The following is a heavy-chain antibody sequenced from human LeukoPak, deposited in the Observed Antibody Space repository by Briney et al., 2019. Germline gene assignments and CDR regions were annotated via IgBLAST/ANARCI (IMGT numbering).Heavy chain of an antibody. V-gene: IGHV3-64*01. CDR1: GFIFNRYP. CDR2: ISEDTFRT. CDR3: AKEDVGGFDA. J-gene: IGHJ4*02. Sequence: GGSLRLSCAASGFIFNRYPMHWVGKGPGGGLKAVSAISEDTFRTYYARSVKGRFTVSRDNSKSTVFLHMDNLRVEDMGIYYCAKEDVGGFDAWGQGTLVTVSS. D-gene: IGHD5-24*01.